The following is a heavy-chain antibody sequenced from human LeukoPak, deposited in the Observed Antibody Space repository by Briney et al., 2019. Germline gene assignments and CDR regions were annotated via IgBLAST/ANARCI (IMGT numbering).Heavy chain of an antibody. D-gene: IGHD4-17*01. V-gene: IGHV3-30*04. J-gene: IGHJ6*02. CDR2: ISNDGRNT. Sequence: GGSLRLSCAASGFTFSTYAMHWVRQAPGKGLEWVAAISNDGRNTYYADSVKGRFTVSRDNSKNTLYLQMNSLRAEDTAVYYCARADYGDYIYYYYYGMDVWGQGTTVTVSS. CDR1: GFTFSTYA. CDR3: ARADYGDYIYYYYYGMDV.